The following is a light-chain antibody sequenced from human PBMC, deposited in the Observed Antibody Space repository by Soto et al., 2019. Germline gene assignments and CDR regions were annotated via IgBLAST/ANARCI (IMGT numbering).Light chain of an antibody. CDR2: GAS. CDR1: QSVSSGY. Sequence: EIGLTQSPGALSLSPGEGATLSCRASQSVSSGYLAWYQQKPGHAPRLLIYGASSRATGIPDRFSGSGSGTDFTLAISRLEPDDFAVYYCQQYGSSPPYTFGQGTMLEIK. J-gene: IGKJ2*01. CDR3: QQYGSSPPYT. V-gene: IGKV3-20*01.